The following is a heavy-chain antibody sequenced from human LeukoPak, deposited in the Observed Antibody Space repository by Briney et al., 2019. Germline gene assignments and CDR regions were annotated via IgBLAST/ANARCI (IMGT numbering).Heavy chain of an antibody. CDR1: GYTFTSYD. CDR2: MNPNSGNT. V-gene: IGHV1-8*01. D-gene: IGHD2-2*03. Sequence: ASVKVSCKASGYTFTSYDINWVRQATGQGLEWMGWMNPNSGNTGYAQKFQGRVTMTRNTSISTAYMELSSLGSEDTAVYYCARVGIVVVPAATGSYYYYYGMDVWGQGTTVTVSS. J-gene: IGHJ6*02. CDR3: ARVGIVVVPAATGSYYYYYGMDV.